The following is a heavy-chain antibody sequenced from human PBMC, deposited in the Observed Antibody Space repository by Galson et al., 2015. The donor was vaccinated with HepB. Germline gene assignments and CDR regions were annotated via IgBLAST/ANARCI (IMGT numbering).Heavy chain of an antibody. D-gene: IGHD5-18*01. CDR3: ARDHGYSYGYGGWFDP. Sequence: SLRLSCAASGFTFSSYAMHWVRQAPGKGLEWVAVISYDGSNKYYADSVKGRFTISRDNSKNTLYLQMNSLRAEDTAVYYCARDHGYSYGYGGWFDPWGQGTLVTVSS. J-gene: IGHJ5*02. V-gene: IGHV3-30-3*01. CDR1: GFTFSSYA. CDR2: ISYDGSNK.